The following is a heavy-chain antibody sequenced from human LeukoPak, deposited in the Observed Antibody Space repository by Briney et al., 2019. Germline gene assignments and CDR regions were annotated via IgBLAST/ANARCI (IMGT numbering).Heavy chain of an antibody. CDR2: ISGSGGST. J-gene: IGHJ3*02. CDR1: GFTFSSYA. Sequence: GGSLRLSCAASGFTFSSYAMSWVRQAPGKGLEWVSAISGSGGSTYYADSVKGRFTISRDNAKNSLYLQMNSLRAEDTALYYCAKTRSGWHGNDAFDIWGQGTMVTVSS. D-gene: IGHD6-19*01. CDR3: AKTRSGWHGNDAFDI. V-gene: IGHV3-23*01.